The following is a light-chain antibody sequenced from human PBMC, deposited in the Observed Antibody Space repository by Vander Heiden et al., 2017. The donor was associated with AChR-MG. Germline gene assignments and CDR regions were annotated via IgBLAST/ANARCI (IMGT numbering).Light chain of an antibody. J-gene: IGLJ3*02. CDR1: SSDIGGYEY. Sequence: PGQSITISCTGTSSDIGGYEYVSWYQQHPGKAPKLMISDVSRRPSGVSNRFSGSRSGNTASLTISGLQAEGEADYYCSSYSPRGVVFGGGTKLTVL. CDR3: SSYSPRGVV. CDR2: DVS. V-gene: IGLV2-14*04.